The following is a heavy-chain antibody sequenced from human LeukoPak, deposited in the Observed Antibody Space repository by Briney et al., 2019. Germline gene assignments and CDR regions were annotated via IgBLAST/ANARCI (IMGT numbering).Heavy chain of an antibody. CDR2: IYYSGST. CDR1: GGSISSYY. V-gene: IGHV4-59*08. J-gene: IGHJ4*02. CDR3: ARLSPGSLDMFDY. Sequence: SETLSLTCTVSGGSISSYYWSWIRQPSGKGLEWIGYIYYSGSTNYNPSLKSRVTISVDTSKNQFSLKLSSVTAADTAVYYCARLSPGSLDMFDYWGQGTLVTVSS. D-gene: IGHD3/OR15-3a*01.